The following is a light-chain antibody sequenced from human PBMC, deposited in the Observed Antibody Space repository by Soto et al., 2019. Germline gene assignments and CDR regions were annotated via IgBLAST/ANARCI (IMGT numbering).Light chain of an antibody. J-gene: IGKJ1*01. CDR3: QQYGSSFS. CDR2: GAS. CDR1: QSVSSSY. V-gene: IGKV3-20*01. Sequence: EIVLTQSPGTLSLSPGERATLSCRASQSVSSSYLAWYRQKPGQAPRLLIYGASSRATGIPDRFSGSGSGTDFTLTISRLEPEDFAVYYCQQYGSSFSFGQGTKVEIK.